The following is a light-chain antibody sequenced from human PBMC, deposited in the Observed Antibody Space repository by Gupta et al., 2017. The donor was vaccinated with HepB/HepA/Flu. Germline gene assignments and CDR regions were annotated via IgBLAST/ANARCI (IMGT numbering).Light chain of an antibody. CDR2: KAS. CDR1: QSISSW. Sequence: DIQMTQSPSTLSASVGDRVAITCRASQSISSWLAWYQQKPGKAPNLLIYKASRLESGVPSTFSGSGSATEFTLTIISLQPDDFATYYCQQENSYSYTFGQGTKLEIK. J-gene: IGKJ2*01. CDR3: QQENSYSYT. V-gene: IGKV1-5*03.